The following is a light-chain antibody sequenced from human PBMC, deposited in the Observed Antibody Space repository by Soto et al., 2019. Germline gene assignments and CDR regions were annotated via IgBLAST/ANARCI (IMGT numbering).Light chain of an antibody. CDR2: GAS. Sequence: IVMTQSPATLSVFTGGIASLSCRASQSVSTNLAWYQKKPGQAPRLLIYGASTRAAGISVRFSGSGSGTEFTLIISSLQSDDSAVYYCQQYHNAGSTFGQGTKVEI. CDR1: QSVSTN. J-gene: IGKJ1*01. V-gene: IGKV3-15*01. CDR3: QQYHNAGST.